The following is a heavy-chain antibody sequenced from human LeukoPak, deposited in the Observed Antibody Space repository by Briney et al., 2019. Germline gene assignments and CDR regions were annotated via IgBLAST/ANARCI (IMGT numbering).Heavy chain of an antibody. CDR3: ARGQQLAPDYYYYYYMDV. D-gene: IGHD6-6*01. J-gene: IGHJ6*03. CDR1: GFTFSDYY. V-gene: IGHV3-11*01. Sequence: PGGSLRLSCAASGFTFSDYYMSWIRQAPGKGLEWVSYISSSGSTIYYADSVKGRFTISRDNAKNSLHLQMNSLRAEDTAVYYCARGQQLAPDYYYYYYMDVWGKGTTVTVSS. CDR2: ISSSGSTI.